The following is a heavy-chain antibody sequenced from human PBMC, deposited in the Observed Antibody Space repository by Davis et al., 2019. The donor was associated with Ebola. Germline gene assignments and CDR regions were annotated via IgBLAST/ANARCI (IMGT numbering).Heavy chain of an antibody. Sequence: SVKVSCKASGGTFSSYAISWVRQAPGQGLEWMGGIIPILGIANYAQKFQGRVTITADKSTSTAYMELSSLRSEDTAVYYCARFGGGLYYYGMDVWGQGTTVTVSS. D-gene: IGHD3-16*01. CDR1: GGTFSSYA. CDR2: IIPILGIA. J-gene: IGHJ6*02. V-gene: IGHV1-69*10. CDR3: ARFGGGLYYYGMDV.